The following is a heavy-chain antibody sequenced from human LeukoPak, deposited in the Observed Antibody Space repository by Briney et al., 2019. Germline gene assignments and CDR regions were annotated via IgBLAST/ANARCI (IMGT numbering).Heavy chain of an antibody. CDR3: ARGIAALEGRHMDV. CDR2: ISKVGDT. Sequence: RGSLRLSCAASGFTFSSYDMHWVRQATGKGLEWVSAISKVGDTYYPGSVKGRFTISRENGRNSLYLQMNRLRAGDTAVYYCARGIAALEGRHMDVWGKGTTVTVSS. CDR1: GFTFSSYD. V-gene: IGHV3-13*01. J-gene: IGHJ6*03. D-gene: IGHD6-6*01.